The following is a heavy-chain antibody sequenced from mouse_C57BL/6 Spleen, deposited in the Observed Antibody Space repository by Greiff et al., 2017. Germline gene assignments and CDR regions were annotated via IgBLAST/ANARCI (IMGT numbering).Heavy chain of an antibody. Sequence: EVQVVESEGGLVQPGSSMKLSCTASGFTFSDYYMAWVRQVPEKGLEWVANINYDGSSTYYLDSLKSRFIISRDNAKNILYLQMSSLKSEDTATYYCARDDGSSYVGWYFDVWGTGTTVTVSS. CDR2: INYDGSST. CDR1: GFTFSDYY. V-gene: IGHV5-16*01. CDR3: ARDDGSSYVGWYFDV. D-gene: IGHD1-1*01. J-gene: IGHJ1*03.